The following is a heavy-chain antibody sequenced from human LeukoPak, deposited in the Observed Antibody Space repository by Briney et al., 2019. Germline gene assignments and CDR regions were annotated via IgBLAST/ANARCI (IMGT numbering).Heavy chain of an antibody. Sequence: GGSLRLSCAASGFTFSSYAMSWVRQAPGKGLEWVSVISGSGDNTDYADSVKGRFTISRDSSKNTLYLQMNSLRAEDTAVYFCAKGYSGSYYSGNDYWGQGTLVSASS. CDR1: GFTFSSYA. CDR3: AKGYSGSYYSGNDY. J-gene: IGHJ4*02. CDR2: ISGSGDNT. D-gene: IGHD2-15*01. V-gene: IGHV3-23*01.